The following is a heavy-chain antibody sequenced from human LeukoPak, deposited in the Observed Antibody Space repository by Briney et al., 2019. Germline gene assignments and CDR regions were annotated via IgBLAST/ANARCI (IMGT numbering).Heavy chain of an antibody. J-gene: IGHJ5*02. D-gene: IGHD3-22*01. CDR2: VSSTGGGT. V-gene: IGHV3-23*01. CDR1: GFTFSSYA. CDR3: ARDHYYDSSGYPNPNWFDP. Sequence: HPGGSLRLSCAASGFTFSSYAMTWVRQAPGKGLQWVSSVSSTGGGTYYADSVKGRFTISRDNSKNTLFLQMNSLRTEDTAVYYCARDHYYDSSGYPNPNWFDPWGQGTLVTVSS.